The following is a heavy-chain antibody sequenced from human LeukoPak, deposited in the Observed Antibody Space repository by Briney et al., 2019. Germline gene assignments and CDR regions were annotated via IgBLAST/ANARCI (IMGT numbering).Heavy chain of an antibody. CDR2: MNPNSGNT. J-gene: IGHJ3*02. Sequence: ASVKVSCKASGYTFTSYDINWVRQATGQGLEWMGWMNPNSGNTGYAQKFQGRVTITRNTSISTAYMELSSLRSEDTAVYYCARDRYDFWSGYWSNAFDIWGQGTMVTVSS. CDR3: ARDRYDFWSGYWSNAFDI. V-gene: IGHV1-8*03. CDR1: GYTFTSYD. D-gene: IGHD3-3*01.